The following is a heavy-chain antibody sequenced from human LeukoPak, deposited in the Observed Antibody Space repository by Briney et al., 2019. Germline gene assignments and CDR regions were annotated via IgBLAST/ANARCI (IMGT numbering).Heavy chain of an antibody. CDR1: GFTFSNYW. CDR3: ASDEISGYFVY. J-gene: IGHJ4*02. D-gene: IGHD1-26*01. Sequence: AGGSPRLSCADSGFTFSNYWMSWVRQAPGRGLEWVANIKEDGSMKQYVDSVRGRFTISRDNAKRSLYLQMSSLKAEESAVYYCASDEISGYFVYWGQGTLVTVSS. CDR2: IKEDGSMK. V-gene: IGHV3-7*01.